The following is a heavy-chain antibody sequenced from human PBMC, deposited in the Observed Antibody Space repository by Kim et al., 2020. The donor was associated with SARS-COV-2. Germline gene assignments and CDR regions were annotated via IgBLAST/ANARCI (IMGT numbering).Heavy chain of an antibody. V-gene: IGHV3-74*01. CDR2: MTYDGRLI. CDR1: GFTFNTYS. D-gene: IGHD2-15*01. CDR3: VKGFAGTSDS. Sequence: GGSLRLSCEASGFTFNTYSIHWVRQTPDKRLVWVARMTYDGRLIIHADSLEGRFTISRDDATNTLYLQINSLRPDDTAMYYCVKGFAGTSDSWSRGTVV. J-gene: IGHJ4*02.